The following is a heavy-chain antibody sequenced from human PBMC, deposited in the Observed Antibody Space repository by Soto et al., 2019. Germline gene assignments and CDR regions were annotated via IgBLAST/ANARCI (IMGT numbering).Heavy chain of an antibody. CDR2: IGGYKGNT. CDR3: ARLTLDTGMPSGY. CDR1: GYTFTNYG. V-gene: IGHV1-18*01. J-gene: IGHJ4*02. D-gene: IGHD5-18*01. Sequence: QVQLVQSGAEVREPGASVKVSCKASGYTFTNYGVSWVRQAPGQGLEWMGWIGGYKGNTNYAQKLQGRVTGATHTSTRKANMQLRSLRSDDTAVYYCARLTLDTGMPSGYWGQGTLVTVSS.